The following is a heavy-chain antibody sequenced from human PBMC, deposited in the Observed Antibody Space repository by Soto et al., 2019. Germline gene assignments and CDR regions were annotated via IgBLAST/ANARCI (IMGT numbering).Heavy chain of an antibody. CDR3: ARWWSGSRQGFDP. D-gene: IGHD3-3*01. J-gene: IGHJ5*02. Sequence: QVQLQESGPGLVKPSQTLSLTCTVSGGSISSGDYYWSWIRQHPGKGLEWIGYIYYSGSTYYNPSLKSRVTTSVDTSKNQFSLKRSSVTAAATAVYYCARWWSGSRQGFDPWGQGTLVTVSS. V-gene: IGHV4-31*03. CDR1: GGSISSGDYY. CDR2: IYYSGST.